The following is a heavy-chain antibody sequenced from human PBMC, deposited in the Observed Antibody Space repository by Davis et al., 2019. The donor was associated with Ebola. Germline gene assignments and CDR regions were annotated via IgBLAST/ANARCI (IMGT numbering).Heavy chain of an antibody. CDR3: ARLQQLVYYYYMDV. D-gene: IGHD6-13*01. V-gene: IGHV3-21*01. J-gene: IGHJ6*03. Sequence: GVLKISRAASGFTFSSYSMNCVRQAPGKGLECVSSISSSSSYINYADSVKGRFTNSRDNAKNSLYLQMNSLRAEDTAVYYCARLQQLVYYYYMDVWGKGTTVTVSS. CDR2: ISSSSSYI. CDR1: GFTFSSYS.